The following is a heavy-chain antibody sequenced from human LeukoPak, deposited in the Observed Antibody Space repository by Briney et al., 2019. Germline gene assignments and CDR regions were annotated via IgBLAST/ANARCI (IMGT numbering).Heavy chain of an antibody. CDR3: AKPPGMGATMEVFDG. Sequence: VASVKVSCKASGGTFSSYTISWVRQAPGQGLEWMGRIIPILGIANYAQKFQGRVTITADKSTSTAYMELSSLRSEDTAVYYCAKPPGMGATMEVFDGWGQETLVTSSS. V-gene: IGHV1-69*02. D-gene: IGHD5-12*01. CDR2: IIPILGIA. CDR1: GGTFSSYT. J-gene: IGHJ4*02.